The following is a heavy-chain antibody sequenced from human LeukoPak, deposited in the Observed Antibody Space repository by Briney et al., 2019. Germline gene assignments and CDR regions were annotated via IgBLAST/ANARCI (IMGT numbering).Heavy chain of an antibody. J-gene: IGHJ6*03. CDR2: IRYDGSNK. V-gene: IGHV3-30*02. Sequence: GGSLRLSCAASGFTFSSYGMHWVRQAPGKGLEWVAFIRYDGSNKYYADSVKGRFTISRDNSKNTLYLQVNSLRAEDTAVYYCAKVMRQQRGSYYMDVWGKGTTVTVSS. D-gene: IGHD6-13*01. CDR3: AKVMRQQRGSYYMDV. CDR1: GFTFSSYG.